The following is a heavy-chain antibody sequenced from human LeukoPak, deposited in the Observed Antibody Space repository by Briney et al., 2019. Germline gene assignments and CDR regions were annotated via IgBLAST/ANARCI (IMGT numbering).Heavy chain of an antibody. D-gene: IGHD6-13*01. J-gene: IGHJ4*02. V-gene: IGHV3-21*01. Sequence: SVKGRFTISRDSAKNSLYLQMNSLRAEDTAVYYCARDCIAAAAPFDYWGQGTLVTVSS. CDR3: ARDCIAAAAPFDY.